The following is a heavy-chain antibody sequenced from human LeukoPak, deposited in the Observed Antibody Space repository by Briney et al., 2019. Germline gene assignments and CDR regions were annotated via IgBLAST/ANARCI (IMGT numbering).Heavy chain of an antibody. V-gene: IGHV4-39*01. CDR3: ARRTRITILGVVNQYNWFDP. Sequence: PSETLSLTCTVSGGSISSSSYYWGWIRQPPGKGLEWIGSIYYSGSTYYNPSLKSRVTISVDTSKNQFSLKLSSVTAADTAVYYCARRTRITILGVVNQYNWFDPWGQGTLVTGSS. J-gene: IGHJ5*02. CDR2: IYYSGST. D-gene: IGHD3-3*01. CDR1: GGSISSSSYY.